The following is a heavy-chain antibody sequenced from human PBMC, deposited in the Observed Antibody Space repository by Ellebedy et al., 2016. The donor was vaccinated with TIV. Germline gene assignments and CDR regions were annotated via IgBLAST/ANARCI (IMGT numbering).Heavy chain of an antibody. V-gene: IGHV3-11*04. CDR1: GGSFSGYY. Sequence: LSLTCAVYGGSFSGYYWSWIRQPPGKGLEWVSYISSSSSTIYYADSVKGRFTISRDNAKNSLYLQMNSLRDEDTAVYYCARAYGSGTNWFDPWGQGTLVTVSS. D-gene: IGHD3-10*01. CDR3: ARAYGSGTNWFDP. J-gene: IGHJ5*02. CDR2: ISSSSSTI.